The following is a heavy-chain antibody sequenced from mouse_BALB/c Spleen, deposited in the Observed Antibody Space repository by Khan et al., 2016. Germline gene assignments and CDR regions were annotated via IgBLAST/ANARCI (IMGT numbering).Heavy chain of an antibody. Sequence: QIQLVQSGPELKKPGETVKISCKASGYAFTNYGMNWVKQAPGKGLKWMGWIITYSDKSTYADDFKERFAFSLDTSSSTAYLQLNSLKNEDLAIYVVSRRGRLYLYYATDYWGQGTSVTVSS. CDR1: GYAFTNYG. V-gene: IGHV9-1*02. CDR3: SRRGRLYLYYATDY. D-gene: IGHD6-1*01. CDR2: IITYSDKS. J-gene: IGHJ4*01.